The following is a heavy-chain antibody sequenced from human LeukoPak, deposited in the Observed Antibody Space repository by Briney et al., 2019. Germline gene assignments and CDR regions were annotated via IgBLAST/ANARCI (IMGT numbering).Heavy chain of an antibody. D-gene: IGHD3-22*01. J-gene: IGHJ4*02. CDR1: GGSISSGSYC. Sequence: SETLSLTCTVSGGSISSGSYCWSWIRQPAGKGLEWIGRIYTSGSTNYNPSLKSRVTISVDTSKNQFSLKLSSVTAADTAVYYCAREAGYYYDSSGRRSDYWGQGTLVTVSS. CDR2: IYTSGST. V-gene: IGHV4-61*02. CDR3: AREAGYYYDSSGRRSDY.